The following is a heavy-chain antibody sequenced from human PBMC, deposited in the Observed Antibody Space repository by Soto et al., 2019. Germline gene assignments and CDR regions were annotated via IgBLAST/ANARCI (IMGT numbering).Heavy chain of an antibody. D-gene: IGHD3-16*01. V-gene: IGHV4-39*01. J-gene: IGHJ4*02. CDR2: LSYSGST. CDR1: GGYITGSICS. CDR3: ARGLRWTRTFDF. Sequence: PSETLSLTCSVSGGYITGSICSWGWIRQSPGTGLQWIGSLSYSGSTYYNPSLKGRVAISADTSKNAFSLELKLMTAADTATYFCARGLRWTRTFDFWGRGTLVTVSS.